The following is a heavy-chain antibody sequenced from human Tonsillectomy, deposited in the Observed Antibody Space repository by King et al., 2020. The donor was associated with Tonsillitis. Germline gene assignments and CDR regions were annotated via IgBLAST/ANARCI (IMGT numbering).Heavy chain of an antibody. V-gene: IGHV1-46*01. D-gene: IGHD5-18*01. Sequence: QLVQSGAEVKKPGASVKVSCKASGYTFTNYYMHWVRQAPGQGLEWMGIINPSGGGTSYAQKFQGRVAMTRDTSTSTVYMELSSLRSEDTAVYHCARGNVDTAMGTFDYWGQGTLVTVSS. CDR1: GYTFTNYY. J-gene: IGHJ4*02. CDR3: ARGNVDTAMGTFDY. CDR2: INPSGGGT.